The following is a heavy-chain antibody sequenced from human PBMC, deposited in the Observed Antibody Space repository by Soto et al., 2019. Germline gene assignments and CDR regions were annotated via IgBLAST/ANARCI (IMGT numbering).Heavy chain of an antibody. CDR2: ITYDGSNK. D-gene: IGHD5-12*01. J-gene: IGHJ6*02. Sequence: GGSLRLSCAASGFPFSSYWMSWVRQAPGKGLEWVANITYDGSNKYYVDSVKGRFTISRDNSKNTLYLQMNSLRAEDTAVYYCARDYYRFNSGYGFSMDVWGQGTTVTVSS. CDR3: ARDYYRFNSGYGFSMDV. CDR1: GFPFSSYW. V-gene: IGHV3-30-3*01.